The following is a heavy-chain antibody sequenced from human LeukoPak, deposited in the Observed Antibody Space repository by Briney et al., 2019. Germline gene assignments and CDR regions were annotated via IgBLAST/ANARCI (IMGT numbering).Heavy chain of an antibody. CDR3: GRARGAGVPAAIRPLGY. D-gene: IGHD2-2*01. Sequence: SGGSLRLSCAASGFTFSTYSLTWVRQAPGKGLEWVSFISTGATYIYYADSVKGRFTISRDDAKNSLYLQMNSLRAEDAAVYYCGRARGAGVPAAIRPLGYWGQGSMVTVSS. J-gene: IGHJ4*02. CDR1: GFTFSTYS. V-gene: IGHV3-21*01. CDR2: ISTGATYI.